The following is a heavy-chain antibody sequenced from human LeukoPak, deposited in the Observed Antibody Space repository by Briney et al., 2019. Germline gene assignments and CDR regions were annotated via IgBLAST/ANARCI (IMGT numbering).Heavy chain of an antibody. CDR1: GFTFSSYA. CDR3: AKDRYYDSSSVHYFDY. D-gene: IGHD3-22*01. J-gene: IGHJ4*02. Sequence: GGSLRLSCAASGFTFSSYAMSWVRQAPGKGLEWVSAISGSGGSTYYADSVKGRFTISRDNSKNTLYLQMNSLRAEDTAVYYCAKDRYYDSSSVHYFDYWGQGTLVTASS. V-gene: IGHV3-23*01. CDR2: ISGSGGST.